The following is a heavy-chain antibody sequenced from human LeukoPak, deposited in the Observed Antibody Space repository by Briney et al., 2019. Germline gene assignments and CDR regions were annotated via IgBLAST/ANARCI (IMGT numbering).Heavy chain of an antibody. CDR1: GFIFSTYW. V-gene: IGHV3-23*01. CDR3: WSLGVDF. Sequence: GGSLRLSCAASGFIFSTYWMHWVRQAPGKGLEWVSAISGSGGSTYYADSVKGRFTISRDNSKNTLYLQMNSLRAEDTAVYWGWSLGVDFWGQGTLATVSS. CDR2: ISGSGGST. D-gene: IGHD3-16*01. J-gene: IGHJ4*02.